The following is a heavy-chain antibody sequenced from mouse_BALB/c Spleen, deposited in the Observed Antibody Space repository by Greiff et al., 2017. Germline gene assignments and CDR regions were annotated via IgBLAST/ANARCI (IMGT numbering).Heavy chain of an antibody. D-gene: IGHD1-1*01. CDR2: ISNGGGST. CDR3: ARRDYYGSSYAMDY. Sequence: EVQLVESGGGLVQPGGSLKLSCAASGFTFSSYTMSWVRQTPEKRLEWVAYISNGGGSTYYPDTVKGRFTISRDNAKNTLYLQMSSLKSEDTAMYYCARRDYYGSSYAMDYWGQGTSVTVSS. J-gene: IGHJ4*01. V-gene: IGHV5-12-2*01. CDR1: GFTFSSYT.